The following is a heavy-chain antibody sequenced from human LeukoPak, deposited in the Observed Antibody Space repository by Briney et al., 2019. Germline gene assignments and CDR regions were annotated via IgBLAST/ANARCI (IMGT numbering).Heavy chain of an antibody. Sequence: GESLKISCKASGYTFSTYCIGWVRQMPGKGLEGMGIIYPSDSETRYSPSFQGQVTISADKSISTAYLHWSSLKASDTAMYYCASNILRYFDWSRYWGQGTLVTVSS. CDR2: IYPSDSET. V-gene: IGHV5-51*01. D-gene: IGHD3-9*01. CDR3: ASNILRYFDWSRY. J-gene: IGHJ4*02. CDR1: GYTFSTYC.